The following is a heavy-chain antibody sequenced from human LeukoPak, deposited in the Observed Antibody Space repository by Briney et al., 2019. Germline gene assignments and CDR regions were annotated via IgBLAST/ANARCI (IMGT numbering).Heavy chain of an antibody. CDR1: GGTFSSYA. J-gene: IGHJ3*02. Sequence: GASVKVSCKASGGTFSSYAISWVRQAPGQGLEWMGGIIPIFGTANYAQKFQSRVTITADESTSTAYMELSSLRSEDTAVYYCARVGGTTYAFDIWGQGTMVTVSS. CDR3: ARVGGTTYAFDI. V-gene: IGHV1-69*13. D-gene: IGHD1-1*01. CDR2: IIPIFGTA.